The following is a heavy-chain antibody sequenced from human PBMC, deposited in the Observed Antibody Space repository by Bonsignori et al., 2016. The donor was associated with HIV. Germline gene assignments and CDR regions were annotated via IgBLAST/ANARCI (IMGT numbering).Heavy chain of an antibody. D-gene: IGHD3-10*01. V-gene: IGHV4-34*01. CDR3: ASEAYGSGSYPEGY. Sequence: WIRQPPGKGLEWIGEINHSGSTNYNPSLKSRVTISVDTSKNQFSLKLSSVTAADTAVYYCASEAYGSGSYPEGYWGQGTLVTVSS. CDR2: INHSGST. J-gene: IGHJ4*02.